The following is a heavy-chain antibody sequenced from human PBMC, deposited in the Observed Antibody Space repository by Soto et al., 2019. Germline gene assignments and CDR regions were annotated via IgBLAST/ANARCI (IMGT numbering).Heavy chain of an antibody. V-gene: IGHV3-48*01. CDR2: ISSSSSTI. D-gene: IGHD3-3*01. Sequence: GGSLRLSCAASGFTFSSYSMNWVRQAPGKGLEWVSYISSSSSTIYYADSVKGRFTISRDNAKNSLYLQMNSLRAEDTAVYYCARGEELEWLLPDFDYWGQGTLVTVSS. J-gene: IGHJ4*02. CDR3: ARGEELEWLLPDFDY. CDR1: GFTFSSYS.